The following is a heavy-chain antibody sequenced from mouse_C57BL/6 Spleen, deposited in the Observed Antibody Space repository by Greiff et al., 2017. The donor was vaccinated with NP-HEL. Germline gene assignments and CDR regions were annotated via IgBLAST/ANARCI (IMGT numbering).Heavy chain of an antibody. CDR3: ARFSISSLLRYYFDY. D-gene: IGHD1-2*01. Sequence: EVKVVESGGGLVQPGGSLSLSCAASGFTFTDYYMSWVRQPPGKALEWLGFIRNKANGYTTEYSASVKGRFTISSDNSQSILYLQMNALRAEASATYYCARFSISSLLRYYFDYWGQGTTLTVSS. J-gene: IGHJ2*01. CDR2: IRNKANGYTT. CDR1: GFTFTDYY. V-gene: IGHV7-3*01.